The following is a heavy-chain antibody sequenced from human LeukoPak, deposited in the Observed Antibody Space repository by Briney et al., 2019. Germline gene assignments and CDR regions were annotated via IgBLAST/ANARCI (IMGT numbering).Heavy chain of an antibody. J-gene: IGHJ4*02. CDR3: ARDRFPYSSSSLTQHDY. Sequence: ASVKVSCKASGYTFTSYGISWVRQAPGQGLEWMGWISAYNGNTNYAQKLQGRVTMTTDTSTSTAYMELRSLRSDDTAVYYCARDRFPYSSSSLTQHDYWGQGTLVTVSS. CDR1: GYTFTSYG. CDR2: ISAYNGNT. V-gene: IGHV1-18*01. D-gene: IGHD6-6*01.